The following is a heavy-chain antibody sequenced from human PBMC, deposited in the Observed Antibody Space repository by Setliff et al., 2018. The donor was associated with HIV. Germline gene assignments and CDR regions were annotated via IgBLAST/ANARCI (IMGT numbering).Heavy chain of an antibody. D-gene: IGHD5-18*01. CDR1: GYTFTSCF. V-gene: IGHV1-46*01. CDR2: INPSDGSA. CDR3: ARGGPGSSFGYDWFDP. Sequence: ASVKVSCKASGYTFTSCFLHWVRQAPGQGLEYMGIINPSDGSADYVEKFQDRVTITRDTSTNNVHMYLSSLRSEDTAIYYCARGGPGSSFGYDWFDPWGQGTPVTVSS. J-gene: IGHJ5*02.